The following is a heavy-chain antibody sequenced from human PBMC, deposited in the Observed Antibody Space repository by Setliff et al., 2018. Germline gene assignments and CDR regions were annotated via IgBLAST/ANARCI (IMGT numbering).Heavy chain of an antibody. CDR1: GYSFANSW. J-gene: IGHJ4*02. Sequence: GESLKISCKGSGYSFANSWIAWVRQMPGKGLEWMGVIYAGDSDTRYSPSFQGQGTISADKSISTAYLQWSSLKASDTAMYYCARVEEYCSGGTCYSFDYWGQGTLVTVS. CDR2: IYAGDSDT. V-gene: IGHV5-51*01. D-gene: IGHD2-15*01. CDR3: ARVEEYCSGGTCYSFDY.